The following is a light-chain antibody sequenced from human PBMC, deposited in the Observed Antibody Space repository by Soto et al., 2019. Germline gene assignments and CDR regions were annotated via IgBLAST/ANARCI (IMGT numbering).Light chain of an antibody. CDR2: DAS. V-gene: IGKV3-15*01. Sequence: EIVMTQSPATLSVSPGERATLSCRASQSVSSNLVWYQQKPGQAPRLLIYDASTRATGIPARFTGSGSGTEFTLTISSLQSEAFAVYFCQQYSNWPPVTFGQGTKVEIK. J-gene: IGKJ1*01. CDR1: QSVSSN. CDR3: QQYSNWPPVT.